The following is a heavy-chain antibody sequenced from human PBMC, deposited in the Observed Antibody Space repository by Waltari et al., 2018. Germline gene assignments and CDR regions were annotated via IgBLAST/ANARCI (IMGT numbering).Heavy chain of an antibody. V-gene: IGHV4-4*02. CDR1: DDSMRDSFW. D-gene: IGHD2-15*01. CDR2: VHRSGRT. J-gene: IGHJ4*02. CDR3: ARDRGRGLYLES. Sequence: QLQLQESGPGLVKPSGTLSLTCAVSDDSMRDSFWWSWVRQPPGKGLEWIGQVHRSGRTNYNPAFASRVTISLDASINQFSLKRTSAAAADTAVYYCARDRGRGLYLESWGRGALITVSP.